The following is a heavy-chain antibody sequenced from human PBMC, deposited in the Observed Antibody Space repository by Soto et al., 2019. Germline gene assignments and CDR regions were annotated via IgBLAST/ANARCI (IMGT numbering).Heavy chain of an antibody. CDR1: GDSVSSNSAA. CDR3: ARLIAVAGTNYYYSYYMDV. J-gene: IGHJ6*03. Sequence: SQTLSLTCAISGDSVSSNSAAWNWIRQSPSRGLEWLGRTYYRSKWYNDYAVSVKSRITINPDTSKNQFSLQLNSVTPEDTAVYYCARLIAVAGTNYYYSYYMDVWGKGTTVTVSS. V-gene: IGHV6-1*01. CDR2: TYYRSKWYN. D-gene: IGHD6-19*01.